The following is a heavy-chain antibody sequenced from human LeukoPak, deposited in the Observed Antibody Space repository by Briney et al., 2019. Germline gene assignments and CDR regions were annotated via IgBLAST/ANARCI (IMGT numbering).Heavy chain of an antibody. J-gene: IGHJ4*02. CDR2: INPSGGST. D-gene: IGHD2-2*01. Sequence: ASVKVSCKASGYTFTSYYMHWVRQAPGQGLEWMGIINPSGGSTSYAQKFQGRVTMTRDTSTSTVYMELSSLRSEDTAVYYCVSFVVPAASGGYWGQGTLVTVSS. V-gene: IGHV1-46*01. CDR3: VSFVVPAASGGY. CDR1: GYTFTSYY.